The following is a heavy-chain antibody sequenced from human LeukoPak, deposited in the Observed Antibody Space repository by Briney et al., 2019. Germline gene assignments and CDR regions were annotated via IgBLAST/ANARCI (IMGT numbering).Heavy chain of an antibody. Sequence: GGSLRLSCAASGFTFSSYAVSWVRQAPGKGLEWVAVIWFDGSNKYYADSVKGRFTISRDNSKNTLYLQMNSLRAEDTAVYYCARDRDWGCSYCSYWGQGTLVTVSS. CDR3: ARDRDWGCSYCSY. J-gene: IGHJ4*02. CDR1: GFTFSSYA. CDR2: IWFDGSNK. V-gene: IGHV3-33*08. D-gene: IGHD7-27*01.